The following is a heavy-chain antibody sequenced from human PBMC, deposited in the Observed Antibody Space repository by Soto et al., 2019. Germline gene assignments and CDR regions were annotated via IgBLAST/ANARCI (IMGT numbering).Heavy chain of an antibody. D-gene: IGHD1-1*01. CDR2: INPNSGGT. V-gene: IGHV1-2*04. CDR1: GYTFTGYY. Sequence: QVQLVQSGAEVKKPGASVKVSCKASGYTFTGYYMHWVRQAPGQGLEWMGWINPNSGGTNYAQKFQGWVPMTRDTYIRTAYMELSRLRSAEMAVYYCAGARGHWYYYGMNVWGQGTTVTVYS. CDR3: AGARGHWYYYGMNV. J-gene: IGHJ6*02.